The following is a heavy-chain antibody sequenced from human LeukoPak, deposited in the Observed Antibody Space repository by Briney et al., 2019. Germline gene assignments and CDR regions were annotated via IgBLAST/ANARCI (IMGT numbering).Heavy chain of an antibody. CDR1: RFTFNSYA. Sequence: GGSLRLSCAASRFTFNSYAMSWVRQAPGKGLEWVSVIGGSNGITFYVGSVKGRFTISRDNTKDTLYLQMNSLRAEDTAVYYCARNENSGWGYFDYWGQGTLVTVSS. J-gene: IGHJ4*02. CDR3: ARNENSGWGYFDY. CDR2: IGGSNGIT. V-gene: IGHV3-23*01. D-gene: IGHD5-12*01.